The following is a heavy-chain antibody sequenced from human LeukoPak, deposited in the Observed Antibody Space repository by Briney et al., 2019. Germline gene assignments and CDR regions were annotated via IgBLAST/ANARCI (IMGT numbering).Heavy chain of an antibody. CDR3: AKDRPIEY. V-gene: IGHV3-74*01. CDR2: INTDGSIT. Sequence: GGSLRLSCEASGFTFTGYGMHWVRQAPGKGLVWISRINTDGSITNYADSVKGRFTVSRDNAKNTVYLQMNSLRAEDTAVYYCAKDRPIEYWGQGTLVTVSS. J-gene: IGHJ4*02. CDR1: GFTFTGYG.